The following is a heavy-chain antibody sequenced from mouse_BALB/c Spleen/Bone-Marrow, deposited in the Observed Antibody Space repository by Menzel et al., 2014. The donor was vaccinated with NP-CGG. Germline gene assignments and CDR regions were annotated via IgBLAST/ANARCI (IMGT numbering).Heavy chain of an antibody. D-gene: IGHD1-2*01. CDR2: INPASSTI. CDR3: AKNYYYGYVAY. J-gene: IGHJ3*01. Sequence: EVQRVESGGGLVQPGGSLKLSCAASGFDFSRYWMTWVRQAPGKGLEWIGEINPASSTINYTPSLKDKFIISRDNAKNTLYLQMSKVRSEGTALYYCAKNYYYGYVAYWGQGTLATVSA. V-gene: IGHV4-1*02. CDR1: GFDFSRYW.